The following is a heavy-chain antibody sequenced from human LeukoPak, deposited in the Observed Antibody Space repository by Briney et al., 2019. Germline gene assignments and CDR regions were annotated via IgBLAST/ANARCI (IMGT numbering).Heavy chain of an antibody. V-gene: IGHV1-69*13. CDR1: GGTFSSYA. CDR2: IIPIFGTA. CDR3: ARGLVVVPAAPYGMDV. Sequence: ASVKVSCKASGGTFSSYAISWVRQAPGRGLEWMGGIIPIFGTANYAQKFQGRVTITADESTSTAYMELSSLRSEDTAVYYCARGLVVVPAAPYGMDVWGQGTTVTVSS. J-gene: IGHJ6*02. D-gene: IGHD2-2*01.